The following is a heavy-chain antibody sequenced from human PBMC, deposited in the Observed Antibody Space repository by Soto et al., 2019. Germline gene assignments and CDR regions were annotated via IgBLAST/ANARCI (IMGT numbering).Heavy chain of an antibody. CDR2: IYHSGST. CDR3: ARDSSSTSVSPPPVRRVHRFDP. J-gene: IGHJ5*02. D-gene: IGHD6-13*01. Sequence: PSETLSLTCAVSGGSISSSNWWSWVRQPPGKGLEWIGEIYHSGSTNYNPSLKSRVTISVDKSKNQFSLKLSSVTAADTAVYYCARDSSSTSVSPPPVRRVHRFDPWGQGTLVTVSS. V-gene: IGHV4-4*02. CDR1: GGSISSSNW.